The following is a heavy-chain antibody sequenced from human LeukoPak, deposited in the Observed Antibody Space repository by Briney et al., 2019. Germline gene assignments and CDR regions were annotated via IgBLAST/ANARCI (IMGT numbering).Heavy chain of an antibody. CDR3: ARLITMVRGVMGDWFDP. V-gene: IGHV4-39*07. D-gene: IGHD3-10*01. CDR2: IYYSGST. CDR1: GGSISSSSYY. Sequence: SETLSLTCTVSGGSISSSSYYWGWIRQPPGKGLEGSGSIYYSGSTYYNPSLKSRVTIAVDTSKNQFSLKLSSVTAADTAVYYCARLITMVRGVMGDWFDPWGQGILVTVSS. J-gene: IGHJ5*02.